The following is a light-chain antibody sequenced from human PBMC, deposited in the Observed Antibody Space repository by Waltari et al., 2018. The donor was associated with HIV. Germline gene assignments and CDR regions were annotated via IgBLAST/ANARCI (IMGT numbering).Light chain of an antibody. CDR1: SNDVGYYNL. CDR2: EVS. Sequence: QSALTQPASVSGSPGQSITISCTVTSNDVGYYNLVSWYQQDPGKPPKVMIYEVSKRPSGVSNRFSGSKSGNTASLTISGLQAEDEADYYCGSYAGSNAYVFGIGTKVTV. V-gene: IGLV2-23*02. J-gene: IGLJ1*01. CDR3: GSYAGSNAYV.